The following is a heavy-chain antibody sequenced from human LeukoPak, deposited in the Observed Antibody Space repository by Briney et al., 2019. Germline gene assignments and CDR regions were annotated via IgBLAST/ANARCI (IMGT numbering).Heavy chain of an antibody. Sequence: GGSLRLSCTASGFTFGDYAVSWFRQAPGKGLECVSFIRTKGYGGTTEYAASVKGRFTISRDDSKSIAYLQMNSLKTEDTAVYYCTRGGGSGRYYFDYWGQGTLVTVSS. CDR2: IRTKGYGGTT. CDR1: GFTFGDYA. D-gene: IGHD3-10*01. CDR3: TRGGGSGRYYFDY. V-gene: IGHV3-49*03. J-gene: IGHJ4*02.